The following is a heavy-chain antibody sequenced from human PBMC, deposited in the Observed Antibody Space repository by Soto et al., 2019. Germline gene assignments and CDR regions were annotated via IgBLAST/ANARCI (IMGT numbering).Heavy chain of an antibody. CDR1: GFNFSSFA. V-gene: IGHV3-23*01. CDR3: AKGGGDSLRYGMDV. Sequence: EVQLLDSGGGLVQPGGALRRSCSASGFNFSSFAMNWVRQAPGKGLEWVSAVSGSGGSIYYADSVKGRVTISRNNSKTTQYLQIDSLRAEDTAVYYCAKGGGDSLRYGMDVWGQGTTVTVSS. J-gene: IGHJ6*02. D-gene: IGHD2-21*02. CDR2: VSGSGGSI.